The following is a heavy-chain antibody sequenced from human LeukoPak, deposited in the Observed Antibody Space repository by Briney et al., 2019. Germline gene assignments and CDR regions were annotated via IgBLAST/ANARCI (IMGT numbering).Heavy chain of an antibody. CDR3: AKEMSIAAAGGVDY. Sequence: PGGSLRLSCAASGFTFSTYAMNWVRQAPGKGLEWVSGISGSGGSTYYADSVKGRFTISRDNSKNTLYLQMNSLRAEDTAVYYCAKEMSIAAAGGVDYWGQGTLVTVSS. CDR1: GFTFSTYA. J-gene: IGHJ4*02. D-gene: IGHD6-13*01. CDR2: ISGSGGST. V-gene: IGHV3-23*01.